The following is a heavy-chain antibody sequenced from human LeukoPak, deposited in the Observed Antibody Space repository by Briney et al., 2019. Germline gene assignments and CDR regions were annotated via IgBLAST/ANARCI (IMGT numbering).Heavy chain of an antibody. D-gene: IGHD4-17*01. CDR1: GYTFTSYY. J-gene: IGHJ3*02. V-gene: IGHV1-46*01. CDR2: INPSGGST. CDR3: ARARAGMDDYGDYGLFDAFDI. Sequence: GASVKVSCKASGYTFTSYYMHWVRQAPGQGLEWMGIINPSGGSTSYAQKFQGRVTMTRDTSTSTVYMELSSLRSEDTAVYYCARARAGMDDYGDYGLFDAFDIWGQGTMVTVSS.